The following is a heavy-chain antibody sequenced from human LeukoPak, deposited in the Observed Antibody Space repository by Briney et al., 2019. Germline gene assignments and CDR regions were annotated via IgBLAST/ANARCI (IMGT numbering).Heavy chain of an antibody. V-gene: IGHV3-30*14. CDR1: GFTFSSYA. D-gene: IGHD3-22*01. J-gene: IGHJ4*02. CDR2: ISYDGSNK. CDR3: ARDRYYYDSSGYYYAYFDY. Sequence: GGSLRLSCAASGFTFSSYAMHWVRQAPGKGLEWVAVISYDGSNKYYADSVKGRFTISRDNSKNTLYLQMNSLRAEDAAEYYCARDRYYYDSSGYYYAYFDYWGQGTLVTVSS.